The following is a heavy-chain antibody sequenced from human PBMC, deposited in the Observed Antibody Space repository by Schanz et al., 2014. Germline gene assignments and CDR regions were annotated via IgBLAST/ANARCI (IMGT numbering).Heavy chain of an antibody. V-gene: IGHV4-4*02. J-gene: IGHJ5*02. CDR1: GFSLNTYG. CDR3: ARGHHPHGITVAARGFDP. CDR2: IYHSGST. Sequence: QAQLMESGGGVVQPGTSLILSCSVSGFSLNTYGIHWFRQPAGKGLEWIGEIYHSGSTNYNPSLKSRVTISVDKPKKQFSLKVTSMTAADTAVYYCARGHHPHGITVAARGFDPWGQGTLXTVSS. D-gene: IGHD6-19*01.